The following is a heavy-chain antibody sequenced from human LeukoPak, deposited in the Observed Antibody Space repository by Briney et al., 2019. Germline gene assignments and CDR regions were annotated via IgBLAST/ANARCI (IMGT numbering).Heavy chain of an antibody. CDR3: ARQTGYYYDSSPDGGRTDAFDI. CDR2: ILLGVSAS. CDR1: GYSSTSNW. V-gene: IGHV5-51*01. J-gene: IGHJ3*02. D-gene: IGHD3-22*01. Sequence: GESLKTSCQGPGYSSTSNWIGWVRQLPGKGLEWMGIILLGVSASTYSPSFQGQVTISADKSISTAYLQWSSLKASDTAMYYCARQTGYYYDSSPDGGRTDAFDIWGQETMVTVSS.